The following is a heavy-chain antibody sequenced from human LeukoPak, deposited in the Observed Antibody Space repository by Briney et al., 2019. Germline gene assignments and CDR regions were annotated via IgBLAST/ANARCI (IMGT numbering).Heavy chain of an antibody. Sequence: ASVKVSCKASGYNFTDYYVHWVRQAPGQGLEWMGYITPNSEGTEFAHKFQGRVTMTRDTSTITAYMELSRLTSDDTAVYYCASGDYSGTKPDPIDMWGQGTLVTVSS. J-gene: IGHJ3*02. D-gene: IGHD3-10*01. V-gene: IGHV1-2*02. CDR1: GYNFTDYY. CDR3: ASGDYSGTKPDPIDM. CDR2: ITPNSEGT.